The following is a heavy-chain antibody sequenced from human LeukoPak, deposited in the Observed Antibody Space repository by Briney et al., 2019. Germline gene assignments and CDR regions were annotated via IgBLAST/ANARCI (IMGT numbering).Heavy chain of an antibody. CDR1: GGSISTYY. CDR3: ASSYYDILTGYYYFDY. CDR2: IYYSGST. J-gene: IGHJ4*02. V-gene: IGHV4-59*08. D-gene: IGHD3-9*01. Sequence: SETLSLTCTVSGGSISTYYWSWIRQPPGKGLEWIGYIYYSGSTNYNPSLKSRVTISVDTSKNQFSLKLSSVTAADTAVYYCASSYYDILTGYYYFDYWGQGTLVTVSS.